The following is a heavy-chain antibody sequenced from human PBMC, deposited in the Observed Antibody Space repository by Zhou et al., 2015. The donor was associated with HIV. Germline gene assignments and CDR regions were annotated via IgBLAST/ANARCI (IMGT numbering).Heavy chain of an antibody. CDR1: GGTFSSYA. CDR3: ARVTRFGSSGWLGVAFDI. V-gene: IGHV1-69*12. CDR2: IIPIFGTA. J-gene: IGHJ3*02. D-gene: IGHD6-19*01. Sequence: QVQLVQSGAEVKKPGSSVKVSCKASGGTFSSYAISWVRQAPGQGLEWMGGIIPIFGTANYAQKFQGRVTITADESTSTAYMELSSLRSEDTAVYYCARVTRFGSSGWLGVAFDIWGQGDNGHRLF.